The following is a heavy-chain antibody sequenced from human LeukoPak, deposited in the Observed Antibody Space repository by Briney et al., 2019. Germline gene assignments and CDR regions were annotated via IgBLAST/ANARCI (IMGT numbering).Heavy chain of an antibody. Sequence: PSETLSLTCTVSGGSISSYYWSWIRQPPGKGLEWIGYIYYSGSTNYNPSLKSRVTISVDTSKNQFSLKLSSVTAADTAVYYCARDYRGWEFDYWGQGTLVTVSS. D-gene: IGHD1-26*01. CDR1: GGSISSYY. J-gene: IGHJ4*02. CDR3: ARDYRGWEFDY. V-gene: IGHV4-59*01. CDR2: IYYSGST.